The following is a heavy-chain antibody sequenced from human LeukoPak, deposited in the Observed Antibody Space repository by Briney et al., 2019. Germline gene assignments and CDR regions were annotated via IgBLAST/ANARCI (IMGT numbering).Heavy chain of an antibody. V-gene: IGHV4-59*02. J-gene: IGHJ4*02. CDR3: ARDSVTPPRQGIDY. Sequence: PSETLSLTCTVSGGSVSSYYWTWIRQPPGKGLEWIGYIYYTGGTNYNPSLNSRVTISVDTSKNQFSLKLSSVTAADTAVYYCARDSVTPPRQGIDYWGQGTLVTVSS. CDR2: IYYTGGT. CDR1: GGSVSSYY. D-gene: IGHD4-17*01.